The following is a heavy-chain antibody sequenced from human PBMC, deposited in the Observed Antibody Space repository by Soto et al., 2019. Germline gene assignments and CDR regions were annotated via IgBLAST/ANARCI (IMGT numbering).Heavy chain of an antibody. CDR1: GFTFSSYA. Sequence: GGSLRLSCAASGFTFSSYAMHWVRQAPGKGLEWVAFISYDGSNKYYADSVKGRFTISRDNSKNTLYLQMNSLRAEGTAVYYCARASMIVVVITPYYYGMDVWGQGTTVTVSS. CDR3: ARASMIVVVITPYYYGMDV. V-gene: IGHV3-30-3*01. CDR2: ISYDGSNK. J-gene: IGHJ6*02. D-gene: IGHD3-22*01.